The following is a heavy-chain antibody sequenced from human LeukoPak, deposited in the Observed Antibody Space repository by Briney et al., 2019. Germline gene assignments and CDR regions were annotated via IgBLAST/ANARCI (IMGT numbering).Heavy chain of an antibody. J-gene: IGHJ4*02. V-gene: IGHV1-69*13. CDR2: IIPIFGTA. CDR1: GGTFSSYA. Sequence: SVKVSCKASGGTFSSYAISWVRQAPGQGLEWMGGIIPIFGTANYAQKFQGRVTITADESTSTVYMELSSLRSEDTAVYYCARDQEVRRVPVFDYWGQGTLVTVSS. D-gene: IGHD3-10*01. CDR3: ARDQEVRRVPVFDY.